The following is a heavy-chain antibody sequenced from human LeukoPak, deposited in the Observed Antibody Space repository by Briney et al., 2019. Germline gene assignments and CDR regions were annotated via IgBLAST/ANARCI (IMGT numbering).Heavy chain of an antibody. J-gene: IGHJ4*02. CDR2: ISGSGGST. D-gene: IGHD5-18*01. V-gene: IGHV3-23*01. Sequence: PGRSLRLSCAASGFTFSSYAMSWVRRAPGKGLEWVSAISGSGGSTYYADSVKGRFTISRDNSKNTLYLQMNSLRAEDTAVYYCAKDVLGAMAYFDYWGQGTLVTVSS. CDR1: GFTFSSYA. CDR3: AKDVLGAMAYFDY.